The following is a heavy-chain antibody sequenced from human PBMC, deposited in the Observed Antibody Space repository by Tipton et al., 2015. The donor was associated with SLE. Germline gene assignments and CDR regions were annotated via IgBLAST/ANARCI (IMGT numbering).Heavy chain of an antibody. J-gene: IGHJ4*02. CDR2: IYYSGST. Sequence: TLSLTCTVSGGSISSGGYYWSWIRQHPGKGLEWIGYIYYSGSTYYNPSLKSRVTISVDTSKNQFSLKLSSVTAADTAVYYCARDLAGGTAMVIDHWGQGTLVTVSS. CDR3: ARDLAGGTAMVIDH. CDR1: GGSISSGGYY. V-gene: IGHV4-31*03. D-gene: IGHD5-18*01.